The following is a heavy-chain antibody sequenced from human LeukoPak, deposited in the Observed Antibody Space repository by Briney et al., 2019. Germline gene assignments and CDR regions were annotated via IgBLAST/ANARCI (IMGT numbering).Heavy chain of an antibody. Sequence: SVKVSCKASGYTFTSYGISWVRQAPGQGLEWMGGIIPIFGTANYAQKFQGRVTITADESTSTAYMELSSLRSEDTAVYYCARATPHSYYYYYMDVWGKGTTVTVSS. CDR1: GYTFTSYG. J-gene: IGHJ6*03. CDR2: IIPIFGTA. CDR3: ARATPHSYYYYYMDV. V-gene: IGHV1-69*13.